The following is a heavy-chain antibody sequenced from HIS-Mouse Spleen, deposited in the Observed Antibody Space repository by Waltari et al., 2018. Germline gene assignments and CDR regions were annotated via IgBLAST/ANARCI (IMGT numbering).Heavy chain of an antibody. D-gene: IGHD3-10*01. J-gene: IGHJ2*01. CDR3: ARVHRDYYGSGSYYIWYFDL. CDR2: IYHSGRT. Sequence: QVQLQESGPGLVKPSETLSLTCTVSGYSISSGYYWGWIRQPPGKGREWIGSIYHSGRTYYNPSLKSRVTISVDTSKNQFSLKLSSVTAADTAVYYCARVHRDYYGSGSYYIWYFDLWGRGTLVTVSS. V-gene: IGHV4-38-2*02. CDR1: GYSISSGYY.